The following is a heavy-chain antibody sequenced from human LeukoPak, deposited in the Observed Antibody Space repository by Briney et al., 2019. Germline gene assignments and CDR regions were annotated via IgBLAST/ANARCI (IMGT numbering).Heavy chain of an antibody. CDR2: IHFDGSEK. D-gene: IGHD4/OR15-4a*01. Sequence: GGSLRLSCAASGFNLVEYGMHWVRQAPGKGLQWVTFIHFDGSEKYYADSVKGRFTISRDNSKNTVYLQMNGLRPEDTAIYYCAEDPTCYGDYFADWGQXTLVXVSS. CDR1: GFNLVEYG. J-gene: IGHJ4*02. V-gene: IGHV3-30*02. CDR3: AEDPTCYGDYFAD.